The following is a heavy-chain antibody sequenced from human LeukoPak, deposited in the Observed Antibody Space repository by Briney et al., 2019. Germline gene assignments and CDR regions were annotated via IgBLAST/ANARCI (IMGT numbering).Heavy chain of an antibody. Sequence: TGGSLRLSCAASGFTFSSYAMHWVRQAPGKGLEWVAVISYDGSNKYYADSVKGRFTISRDNSKNTLYLQMNSLRAEDTAVYYCARERMVVAATISALDYWGQGTLVTVSS. CDR3: ARERMVVAATISALDY. V-gene: IGHV3-30-3*01. D-gene: IGHD2-15*01. J-gene: IGHJ4*02. CDR2: ISYDGSNK. CDR1: GFTFSSYA.